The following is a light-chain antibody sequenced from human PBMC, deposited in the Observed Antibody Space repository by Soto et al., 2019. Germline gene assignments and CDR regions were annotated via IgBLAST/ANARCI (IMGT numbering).Light chain of an antibody. CDR1: TGAVTSCYS. Sequence: QAVVTQEPSLTVSPGGTVTLTCASSTGAVTSCYSANWFQQKPGQAPKALIYSSSHKHSWTPARFSGSSNGGNAALTLSGVQHEDDSYYCSLRCHGGSAFGGGTKLTVL. J-gene: IGLJ2*01. CDR3: LRCHGGSA. V-gene: IGLV7-43*01. CDR2: SSS.